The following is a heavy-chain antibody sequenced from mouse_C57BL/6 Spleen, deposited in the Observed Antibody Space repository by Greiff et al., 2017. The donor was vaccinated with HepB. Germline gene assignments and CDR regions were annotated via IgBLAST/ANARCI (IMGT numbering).Heavy chain of an antibody. CDR3: ARCPYGPFYYFDY. CDR2: IDPANGNT. D-gene: IGHD1-1*01. V-gene: IGHV14-3*01. Sequence: VQLKESVAELVRPGASVKLSCTASGFNIKNTYMHWVKQRPEQGLEWIGRIDPANGNTKYAPKFQGKATITADTSSNTAYLQLSSLTSEDTAIYYCARCPYGPFYYFDYWGQGTTLTVSS. CDR1: GFNIKNTY. J-gene: IGHJ2*01.